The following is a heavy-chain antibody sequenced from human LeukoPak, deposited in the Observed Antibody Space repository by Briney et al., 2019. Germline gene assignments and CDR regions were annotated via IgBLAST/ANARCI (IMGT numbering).Heavy chain of an antibody. Sequence: GGSLRLSCAASRFTFSSYAMHWVRQAPGNGLEWVAVISYDGSNKYYADSLKGRFTISRDNSKNTLYLQMNSLRAEDRAVYYCARDRFKTRIAVASLDYWGQGTLVTVSS. CDR2: ISYDGSNK. D-gene: IGHD6-19*01. J-gene: IGHJ4*02. V-gene: IGHV3-30*04. CDR1: RFTFSSYA. CDR3: ARDRFKTRIAVASLDY.